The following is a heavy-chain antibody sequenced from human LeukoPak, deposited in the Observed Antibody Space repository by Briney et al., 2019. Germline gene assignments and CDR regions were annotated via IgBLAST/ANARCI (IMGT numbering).Heavy chain of an antibody. V-gene: IGHV4-34*01. CDR3: ARGGEQQLVLVYFDY. Sequence: SETLSLTCAVYGGSFSGYYWSWIRQPPGKGLEWIGEINHSGSTNYNTSLKSRVNISVDTSKNQFSLKLSSVTAADTAVYYCARGGEQQLVLVYFDYWGQGTLVTVSS. D-gene: IGHD6-13*01. J-gene: IGHJ4*02. CDR2: INHSGST. CDR1: GGSFSGYY.